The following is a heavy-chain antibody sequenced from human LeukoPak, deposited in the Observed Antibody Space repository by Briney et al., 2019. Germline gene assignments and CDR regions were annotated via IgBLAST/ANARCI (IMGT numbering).Heavy chain of an antibody. V-gene: IGHV4-59*08. CDR1: GGSIGSYY. CDR3: ARWQYTISSGWFDP. Sequence: PSETLSLTCTVSGGSIGSYYWNWIRQPPGKGLEWIGSIYYSGGTNYNPSLQSRVTISVDTSKIQFSLKLSSVTAADTAVYYCARWQYTISSGWFDPWGQGTLVTVSS. D-gene: IGHD6-6*01. CDR2: IYYSGGT. J-gene: IGHJ5*02.